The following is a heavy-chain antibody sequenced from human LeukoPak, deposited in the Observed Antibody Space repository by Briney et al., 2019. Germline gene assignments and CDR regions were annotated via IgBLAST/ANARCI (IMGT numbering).Heavy chain of an antibody. CDR2: ISSSSSYI. D-gene: IGHD5-12*01. CDR3: ARDVRVATILDAFDI. Sequence: GGSLRLSCAASGFTFSSYSMNWVRQAPGKGLEWVSSISSSSSYIYYADSVKGRFTISRDNAKNSLYLQMNSLRAEDTAVYYCARDVRVATILDAFDIWGQGTMVTVSS. CDR1: GFTFSSYS. J-gene: IGHJ3*02. V-gene: IGHV3-21*01.